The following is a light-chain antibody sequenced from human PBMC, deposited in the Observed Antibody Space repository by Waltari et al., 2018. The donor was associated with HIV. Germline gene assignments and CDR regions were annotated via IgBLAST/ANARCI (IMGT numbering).Light chain of an antibody. Sequence: EIVLTQSPGTLSLSPGERATLSCRASQSVSSSYLARYQQKPGQATRLLIYGASSRATGIPDRFSGSGSVTDFTLTISRLEPEDLAVYYCHQYACSPPLTFGGGTKVESK. V-gene: IGKV3-20*01. J-gene: IGKJ4*01. CDR3: HQYACSPPLT. CDR1: QSVSSSY. CDR2: GAS.